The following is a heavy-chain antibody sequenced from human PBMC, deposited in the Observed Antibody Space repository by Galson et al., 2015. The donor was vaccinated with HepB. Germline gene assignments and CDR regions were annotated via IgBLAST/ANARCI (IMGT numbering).Heavy chain of an antibody. CDR2: IKTDGSEK. V-gene: IGHV3-7*03. CDR1: GFTFSSFW. J-gene: IGHJ4*02. Sequence: SLRLSCATSGFTFSSFWMTWVRQAPGKGLEWVANIKTDGSEKYYADSVKGRFTISRDNAEKSVYLQMNSLRVEDTAVYFCARFMLAAGRALENWGQGTLATVSS. CDR3: ARFMLAAGRALEN. D-gene: IGHD3-16*01.